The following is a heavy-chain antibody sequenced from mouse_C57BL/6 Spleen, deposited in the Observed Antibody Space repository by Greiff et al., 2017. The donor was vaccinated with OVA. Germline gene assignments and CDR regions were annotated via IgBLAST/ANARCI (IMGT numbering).Heavy chain of an antibody. Sequence: EVHLVESGGGLVQPKGSLKLSCAASGFSFNTYAMNWVRQAPGKGLEWVARIRSKSNNYATYYADSVKDRFTISRDDSESMLYLQMNNLKTEDTAMYYCVRQGELGRYFDYWGQGTTLTVSS. V-gene: IGHV10-1*01. J-gene: IGHJ2*01. CDR2: IRSKSNNYAT. CDR1: GFSFNTYA. CDR3: VRQGELGRYFDY. D-gene: IGHD4-1*01.